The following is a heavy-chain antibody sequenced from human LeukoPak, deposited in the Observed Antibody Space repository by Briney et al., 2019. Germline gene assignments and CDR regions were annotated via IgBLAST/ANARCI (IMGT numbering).Heavy chain of an antibody. J-gene: IGHJ4*02. Sequence: ASVKVSCKASGYTFTSYGIGWVRQAPGQGLEWMGWISAYNGNTNYAQKLQGRVTMTTDTSTSTAYMELRSLRSDDTAVYYCAREMGPLDDFWSGYFPYWGQGTLVTVSS. CDR1: GYTFTSYG. V-gene: IGHV1-18*01. D-gene: IGHD3-3*01. CDR3: AREMGPLDDFWSGYFPY. CDR2: ISAYNGNT.